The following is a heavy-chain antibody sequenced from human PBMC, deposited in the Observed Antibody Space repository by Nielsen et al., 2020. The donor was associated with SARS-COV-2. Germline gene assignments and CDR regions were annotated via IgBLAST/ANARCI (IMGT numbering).Heavy chain of an antibody. D-gene: IGHD4-17*01. Sequence: VRQAPGKGLEWVAVISYDGSNKYYADSVKGRFTISRDNSKNTLYLQMSSLRAEDTAVYYCVKAFPDFFYGDYVEWFDPWGQGTLVTVSS. J-gene: IGHJ5*02. CDR3: VKAFPDFFYGDYVEWFDP. V-gene: IGHV3-30-3*02. CDR2: ISYDGSNK.